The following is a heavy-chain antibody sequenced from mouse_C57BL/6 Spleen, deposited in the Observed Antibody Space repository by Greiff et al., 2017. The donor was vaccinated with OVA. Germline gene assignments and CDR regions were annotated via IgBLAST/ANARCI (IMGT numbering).Heavy chain of an antibody. CDR2: IDPADSET. Sequence: QVQLQQPGAELVRPGSSVKLSCKASGYTFTSYGMHWVKQRPIQGLEWIGNIDPADSETNYNQKFKDKATLTVDKSSSTAYLQLSSLTSEDSAVYYCASSGELFFDYWGQGTTLPVSS. J-gene: IGHJ2*01. D-gene: IGHD3-1*01. CDR3: ASSGELFFDY. CDR1: GYTFTSYG. V-gene: IGHV1-52*01.